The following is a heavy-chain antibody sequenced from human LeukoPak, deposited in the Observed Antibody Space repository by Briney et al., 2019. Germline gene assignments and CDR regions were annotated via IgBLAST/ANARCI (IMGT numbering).Heavy chain of an antibody. CDR3: AREGIVVVPAATIAFDI. CDR1: GGSISSSNW. V-gene: IGHV4-4*02. Sequence: PSETLSLTCAVSGGSISSSNWWSWVRQPPGKGLEWIGEIYHSGSTNYNPSLKSRVTISVDKSKNQFSLKLSSVTAADTAVYYCAREGIVVVPAATIAFDIWGQGTMVTVSS. CDR2: IYHSGST. D-gene: IGHD2-2*01. J-gene: IGHJ3*02.